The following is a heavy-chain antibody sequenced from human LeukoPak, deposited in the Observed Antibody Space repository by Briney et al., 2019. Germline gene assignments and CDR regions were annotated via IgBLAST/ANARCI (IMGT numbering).Heavy chain of an antibody. CDR3: ARAGRPGIAAAGKIWFDP. V-gene: IGHV4-34*01. Sequence: SETLSLTCAVYGGSFSGYCWGWIRQPPGKGLEWIGEINHSGSTNYNTSLKSRVTISVDTSKNQFSLKLSSVTAADTAVYYCARAGRPGIAAAGKIWFDPWGQGTLVTVSS. CDR1: GGSFSGYC. D-gene: IGHD6-13*01. J-gene: IGHJ5*02. CDR2: INHSGST.